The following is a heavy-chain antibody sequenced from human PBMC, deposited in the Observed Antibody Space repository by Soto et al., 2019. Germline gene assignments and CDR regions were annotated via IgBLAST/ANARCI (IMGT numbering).Heavy chain of an antibody. CDR1: GYKFSSYA. Sequence: QLQLMQSGGEARNPGASVKVSCEASGYKFSSYAISWLRQAPGQGLEWMGLITPNSGYTNYAQKFQGRLILTTDIPSSTAYMELKCLTYDDTAMYYCATSYDTGFDPWGQGTLVSVS. V-gene: IGHV1-18*01. CDR2: ITPNSGYT. D-gene: IGHD3-9*01. CDR3: ATSYDTGFDP. J-gene: IGHJ5*02.